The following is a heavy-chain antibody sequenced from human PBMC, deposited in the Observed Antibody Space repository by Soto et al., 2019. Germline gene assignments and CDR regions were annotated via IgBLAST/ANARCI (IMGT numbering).Heavy chain of an antibody. CDR3: ARGRYLDSSDYWVANLPFDH. CDR2: ISRSGRGSA. CDR1: GFTFNSYV. D-gene: IGHD3-22*01. J-gene: IGHJ4*02. V-gene: IGHV3-23*01. Sequence: PGGSLRLFCAASGFTFNSYVMTWVRQAPGEGLEWVSSISRSGRGSAYYADSVKGRFTISRDNSENTLFLQMNNLRDEDTALYYCARGRYLDSSDYWVANLPFDHWGLGTLVTVSS.